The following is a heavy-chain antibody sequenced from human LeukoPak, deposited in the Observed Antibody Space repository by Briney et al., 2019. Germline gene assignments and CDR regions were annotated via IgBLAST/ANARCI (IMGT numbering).Heavy chain of an antibody. V-gene: IGHV4-39*01. CDR3: ARSVEAAAGPLLGY. CDR2: IYYSGST. J-gene: IGHJ4*02. CDR1: GGSISSSSYY. D-gene: IGHD6-13*01. Sequence: SETLSLTCTVSGGSISSSSYYWGWIRQPPGKGLEWIGSIYYSGSTYYNPSLKSRITISVDTSKNQFSLKLSSVTAADTAVYYCARSVEAAAGPLLGYWGQGTLVTVSS.